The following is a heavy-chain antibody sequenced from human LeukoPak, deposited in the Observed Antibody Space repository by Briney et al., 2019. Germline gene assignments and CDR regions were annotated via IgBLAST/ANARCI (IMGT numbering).Heavy chain of an antibody. J-gene: IGHJ4*02. CDR3: ARDGLRSEYYYDSSGYYI. Sequence: GASVKVSCKASGYTFTSYGISWVRQAPGQGLEWMGWISAYNGNTYYAQKLQGRVTMTTDTSTSTAYMELRSLRSDDTAVYYCARDGLRSEYYYDSSGYYIWGQGTLVTVSS. V-gene: IGHV1-18*01. D-gene: IGHD3-22*01. CDR1: GYTFTSYG. CDR2: ISAYNGNT.